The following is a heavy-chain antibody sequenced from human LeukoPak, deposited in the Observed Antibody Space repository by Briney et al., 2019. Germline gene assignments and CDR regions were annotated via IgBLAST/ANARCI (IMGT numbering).Heavy chain of an antibody. CDR1: GYSISSGYY. Sequence: PSETLSLTCTVSGYSISSGYYWGWIRQPPGKGLEWIGSIYHSGSTYYNPSLKSRVTISVDTSKTQFSLKLTSVTAADTAVYYCARLGPGGHGEFDYWGQGTLVTVSS. J-gene: IGHJ4*02. D-gene: IGHD3-10*01. V-gene: IGHV4-38-2*02. CDR2: IYHSGST. CDR3: ARLGPGGHGEFDY.